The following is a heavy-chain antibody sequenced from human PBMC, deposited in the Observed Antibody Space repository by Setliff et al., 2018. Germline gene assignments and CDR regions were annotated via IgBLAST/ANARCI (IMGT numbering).Heavy chain of an antibody. CDR3: ARRWNFGPYGSGIHDGFDM. D-gene: IGHD3-10*01. J-gene: IGHJ3*02. Sequence: PSETLSLTCTVYGGSFTNYYWGWIRQSPGKGLEWIGEINHYGSTKYKSSLKSRVTISVDTSKNQFSLKLNSVTAADTAVYYCARRWNFGPYGSGIHDGFDMWGQGTMVTVSS. CDR1: GGSFTNYY. V-gene: IGHV4-34*01. CDR2: INHYGST.